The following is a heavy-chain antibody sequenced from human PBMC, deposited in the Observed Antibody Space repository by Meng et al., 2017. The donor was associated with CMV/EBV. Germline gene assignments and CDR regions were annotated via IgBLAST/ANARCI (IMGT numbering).Heavy chain of an antibody. CDR1: GFSLSTSGVG. J-gene: IGHJ4*02. Sequence: QITLKESGXTLVKXXXTLTLTCPFSGFSLSTSGVGVGWIRQPPGKALEWLALIYWDDDKRYSPSLKSRLTITKDTSKNQVVLTMTNMDPVDTATYYCGGGYSYGFSYWCQGTLVTVSS. V-gene: IGHV2-5*02. CDR2: IYWDDDK. D-gene: IGHD5-18*01. CDR3: GGGYSYGFSY.